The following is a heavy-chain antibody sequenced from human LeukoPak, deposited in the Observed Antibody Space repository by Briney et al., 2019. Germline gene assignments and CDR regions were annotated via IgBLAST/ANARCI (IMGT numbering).Heavy chain of an antibody. V-gene: IGHV3-7*03. CDR3: AKGRLQLYYGMDV. D-gene: IGHD5-24*01. J-gene: IGHJ6*02. CDR1: GFTFSSYW. Sequence: GGSLRLSCAASGFTFSSYWMSWVRQAPGKGLEWVANIKQDGSEKYYVDSVKGRFTISRDNSKNSLYLQMNSLRTEDTALYYCAKGRLQLYYGMDVWGQGTTVTVSS. CDR2: IKQDGSEK.